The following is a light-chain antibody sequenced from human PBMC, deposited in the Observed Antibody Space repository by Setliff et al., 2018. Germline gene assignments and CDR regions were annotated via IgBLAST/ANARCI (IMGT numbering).Light chain of an antibody. J-gene: IGLJ1*01. Sequence: QSALAQPPSASGSPGQSVTISCTGTSSDVGGYNYVSWYQQHPGKAPKLMIYEVSKRPSGVPDRFSGSKSGNTASLTVSGLQAEDEADYYCCSYAGGNNFPYVFGTGTKVTV. V-gene: IGLV2-8*01. CDR1: SSDVGGYNY. CDR3: CSYAGGNNFPYV. CDR2: EVS.